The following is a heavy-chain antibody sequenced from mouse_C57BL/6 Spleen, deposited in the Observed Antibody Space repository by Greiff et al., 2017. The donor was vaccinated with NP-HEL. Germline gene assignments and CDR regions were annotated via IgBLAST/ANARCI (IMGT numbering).Heavy chain of an antibody. D-gene: IGHD3-2*01. CDR3: ALDSPYAMDY. J-gene: IGHJ4*01. V-gene: IGHV14-3*01. Sequence: EVQGVASVAELVRPGASVKLSCTASGFNIKNTYMHWVKQRPEQGLEWIGRIAPANGNTKYAPKFQGNATITADTPSNTAYLQLSSLTSEDTAIYYCALDSPYAMDYWGQGTSVTVSS. CDR1: GFNIKNTY. CDR2: IAPANGNT.